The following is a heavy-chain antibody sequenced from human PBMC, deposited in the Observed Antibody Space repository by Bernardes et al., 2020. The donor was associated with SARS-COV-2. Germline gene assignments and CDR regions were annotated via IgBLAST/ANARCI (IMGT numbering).Heavy chain of an antibody. Sequence: ASVKVSCKASGYMFKMYGISWVRQAPGQGLEWVGWISAYNGKTNFAQKVHGRVTLTTDTSTSTAHMELRDLNSDDTAVYYCARSPPGVGRISIFGVDIGPDTCHYMDVWGQGTTVTVSS. J-gene: IGHJ6*02. D-gene: IGHD3-3*01. CDR3: ARSPPGVGRISIFGVDIGPDTCHYMDV. CDR1: GYMFKMYG. CDR2: ISAYNGKT. V-gene: IGHV1-18*04.